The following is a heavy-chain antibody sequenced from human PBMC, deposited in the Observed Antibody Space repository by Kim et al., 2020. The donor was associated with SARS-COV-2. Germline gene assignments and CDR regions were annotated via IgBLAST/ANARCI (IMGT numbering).Heavy chain of an antibody. V-gene: IGHV4-34*01. Sequence: SETLSLTCTVYGGSFSGYYWSWIRQPPRKGLEWVGEINDSGGTGYNTSLKSRVTISIDTSTNQFSLKLNSVTAADTAIYYCARSPRNWGQGTQVIVSS. CDR3: ARSPRN. J-gene: IGHJ4*02. CDR2: INDSGGT. CDR1: GGSFSGYY.